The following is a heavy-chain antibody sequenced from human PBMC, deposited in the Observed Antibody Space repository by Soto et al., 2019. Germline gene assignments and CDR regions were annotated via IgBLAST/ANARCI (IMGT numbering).Heavy chain of an antibody. Sequence: ASVKVSCKASGYTFTSYGISWVRQAPGQGLEWMGWISAYNGNTNYAQKLQGRVTMTTDTSTSTAYMELRSLRSDDTAVYYCARVGSEVVPAAGADYFDYWGQGTLVTVSS. J-gene: IGHJ4*02. CDR2: ISAYNGNT. D-gene: IGHD2-2*01. CDR3: ARVGSEVVPAAGADYFDY. V-gene: IGHV1-18*01. CDR1: GYTFTSYG.